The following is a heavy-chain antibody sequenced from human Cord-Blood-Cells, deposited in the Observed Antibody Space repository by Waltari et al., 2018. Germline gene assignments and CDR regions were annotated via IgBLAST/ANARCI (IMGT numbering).Heavy chain of an antibody. Sequence: QVQLQESGPGLVKPSETLSLTCTVSGYSISSGYYWGRIRQPPGKGLEWIGSIYHSGSTYYNPSLKSRVTISVDTSKNQFSLKLSSVTAADTAVYYCASGVVVPANYWFDPWGQGTLVTVSS. J-gene: IGHJ5*02. CDR1: GYSISSGYY. D-gene: IGHD2-2*01. CDR2: IYHSGST. CDR3: ASGVVVPANYWFDP. V-gene: IGHV4-38-2*02.